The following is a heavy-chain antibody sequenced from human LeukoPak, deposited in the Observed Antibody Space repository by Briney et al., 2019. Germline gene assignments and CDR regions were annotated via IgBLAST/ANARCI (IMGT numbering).Heavy chain of an antibody. CDR3: ARPYYYDSRIDP. V-gene: IGHV4-30-4*01. D-gene: IGHD3-22*01. Sequence: PSETLSFTCTVSGGSISSGDYYWSWIRQPPGKGLEWIGYTYYSGSTYYNPSLKSRATISVDTSKNQFSLKLTSVTAADTAVYYCARPYYYDSRIDPWGQGTLVTVSS. CDR1: GGSISSGDYY. J-gene: IGHJ5*02. CDR2: TYYSGST.